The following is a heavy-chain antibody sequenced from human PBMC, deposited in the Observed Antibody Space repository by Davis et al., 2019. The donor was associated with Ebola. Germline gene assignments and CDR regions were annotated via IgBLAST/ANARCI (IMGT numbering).Heavy chain of an antibody. Sequence: GESLKISCAASDFSVSSNYMSWVRQAPGKGLEWVSVIYSGHSTFYADSVKGRFTISRDNSKNTLYLQMNSLRAEDTAVYYCVGYCSGDHCYSIHWGQGILVTVSS. CDR2: IYSGHST. V-gene: IGHV3-53*01. CDR3: VGYCSGDHCYSIH. CDR1: DFSVSSNY. J-gene: IGHJ4*02. D-gene: IGHD2-15*01.